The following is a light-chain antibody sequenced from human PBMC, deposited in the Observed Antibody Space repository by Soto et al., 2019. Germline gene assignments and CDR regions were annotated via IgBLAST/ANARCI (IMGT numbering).Light chain of an antibody. CDR2: AAS. CDR3: QQYNSYSSCT. J-gene: IGKJ1*01. V-gene: IGKV1-5*01. CDR1: QSLNCF. Sequence: DIQMTQSPSTLSASVGDRVTITCRASQSLNCFLAWYQEKPGRAPKLLIYAASTLESGVPSRFSGSGSGTEFTLTISSLQTDDFATYYCQQYNSYSSCTFGQGTKVDIK.